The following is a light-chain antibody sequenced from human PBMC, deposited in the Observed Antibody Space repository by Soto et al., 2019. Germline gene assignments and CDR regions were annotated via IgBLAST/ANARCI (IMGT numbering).Light chain of an antibody. CDR2: AAS. CDR3: QKYDNGPFT. V-gene: IGKV1-27*01. CDR1: QGISHY. Sequence: DIQMTQSPSSLSASVGDRVTITCRATQGISHYLAWYQQRPGRAHKLLIYAASTLLSGVPSRFSGSGSGTDFALTISSLQPEDVGTYYCQKYDNGPFTFGPGTKVDLK. J-gene: IGKJ3*01.